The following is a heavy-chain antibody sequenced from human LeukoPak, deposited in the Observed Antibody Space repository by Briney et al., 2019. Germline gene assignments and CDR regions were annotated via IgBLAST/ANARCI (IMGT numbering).Heavy chain of an antibody. CDR2: IDWDDDK. J-gene: IGHJ4*02. CDR1: GFSLRTSGMC. Sequence: SGPALVKPTQTLTLTCTFSGFSLRTSGMCVSWIRQPPGKALEWLARIDWDDDKYYSTSLKTRLTISKDTSKNQVVLTMTNMDPVDTATYYCARITMVRGVIILFDYWGQGTLVTVSS. V-gene: IGHV2-70*11. D-gene: IGHD3-10*01. CDR3: ARITMVRGVIILFDY.